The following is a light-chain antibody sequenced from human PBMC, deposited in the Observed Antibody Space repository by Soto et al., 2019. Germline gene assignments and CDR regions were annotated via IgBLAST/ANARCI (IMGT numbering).Light chain of an antibody. J-gene: IGLJ1*01. Sequence: SYELTQPPSVSVAPGKTARLTWGGNNIGSKSVHWYQQKPGQAPVLVIYFDSDRPSGIPERLSGSNSGNTSPLTISRVEAGDEADYYWQVWDSSSAHYVFGTGTKLTVL. CDR1: NIGSKS. V-gene: IGLV3-21*04. CDR3: QVWDSSSAHYV. CDR2: FDS.